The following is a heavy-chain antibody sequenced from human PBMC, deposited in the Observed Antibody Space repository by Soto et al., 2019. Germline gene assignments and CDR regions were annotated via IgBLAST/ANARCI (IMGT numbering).Heavy chain of an antibody. CDR3: ARVYCSGGSCYSAYMYV. CDR2: INSDGSST. V-gene: IGHV3-74*01. Sequence: EVQLVESGGGLVQPGGSLRLSCAASGFTFSSYWMHWVRQAPGKGLVWVSRINSDGSSTSYADSVKGRFTISRDNAKNTLYLQMNSPRAEDTAVYYCARVYCSGGSCYSAYMYVWGKGTTVTVSS. CDR1: GFTFSSYW. J-gene: IGHJ6*03. D-gene: IGHD2-15*01.